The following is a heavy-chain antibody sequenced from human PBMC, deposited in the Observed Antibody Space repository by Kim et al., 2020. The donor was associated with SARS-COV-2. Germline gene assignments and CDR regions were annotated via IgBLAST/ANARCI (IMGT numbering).Heavy chain of an antibody. CDR2: ISYDGSDK. J-gene: IGHJ6*01. CDR3: AKGYCSSTSCSYGMDV. V-gene: IGHV3-30*18. Sequence: GGSLRLSCAASGFTFSSFGMHWVRQAPGKGLEWVAVISYDGSDKYYADSVKGRFTISRDNSKNTLYLQMNSLRPEDTAVYYCAKGYCSSTSCSYGMDVWG. D-gene: IGHD2-2*01. CDR1: GFTFSSFG.